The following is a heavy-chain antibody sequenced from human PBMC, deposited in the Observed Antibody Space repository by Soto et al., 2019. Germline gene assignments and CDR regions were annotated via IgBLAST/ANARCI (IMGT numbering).Heavy chain of an antibody. CDR2: IYPADSDT. D-gene: IGHD2-15*01. Sequence: GESLKISCEGSGYSFSNYWIAWVRQMPGKGLEWMGIIYPADSDTRYSPSFQGQVTISADKYINTACLQWSSLKASDTATYYCARQFHDNSGGGYYYYGLDVWGQGTTVTVSS. J-gene: IGHJ6*02. CDR1: GYSFSNYW. V-gene: IGHV5-51*01. CDR3: ARQFHDNSGGGYYYYGLDV.